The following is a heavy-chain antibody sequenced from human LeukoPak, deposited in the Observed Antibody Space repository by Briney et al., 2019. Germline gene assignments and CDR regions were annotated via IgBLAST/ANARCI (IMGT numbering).Heavy chain of an antibody. CDR1: GGSFSGYY. D-gene: IGHD6-13*01. CDR3: ARGGCRDAPGASSSCAAFYYYGMDV. Sequence: SETLSLTCAVYGGSFSGYYWSWIRQPPGKGLEWIGEINHSGSTNYNPSLKSRVTISVDTSKNQFSLKLSSVTAADTAVYYCARGGCRDAPGASSSCAAFYYYGMDVWGQGTTVTVSS. J-gene: IGHJ6*02. CDR2: INHSGST. V-gene: IGHV4-34*01.